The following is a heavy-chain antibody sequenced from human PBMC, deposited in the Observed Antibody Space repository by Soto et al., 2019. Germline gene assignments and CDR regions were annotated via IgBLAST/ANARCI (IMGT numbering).Heavy chain of an antibody. CDR1: GGSISSGDYY. D-gene: IGHD3-3*01. CDR3: ARAFYRYYFDY. Sequence: SETLSLTCTVSGGSISSGDYYWSWIRQPPGKGLEWIGYIYYSGSTYYNPSLKSRVTISVDTSKNQFSLKLSSVTAADTAVYYRARAFYRYYFDYWGQGTLVTVSS. CDR2: IYYSGST. J-gene: IGHJ4*02. V-gene: IGHV4-30-4*01.